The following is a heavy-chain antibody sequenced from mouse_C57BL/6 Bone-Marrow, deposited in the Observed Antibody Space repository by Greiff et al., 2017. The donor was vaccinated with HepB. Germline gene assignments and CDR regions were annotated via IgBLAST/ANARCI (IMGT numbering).Heavy chain of an antibody. J-gene: IGHJ3*01. CDR1: GYTFTSYW. Sequence: QVQLQQPGTELVKPGASVKLSCKASGYTFTSYWMHWVKQRPGQGLEWIGNINPSNGSTKYNEKFKGKATLTADKSSSTAYMQLNSLTSEDSAVYFCARDGYYAWFAYWGQGTLVTVSA. CDR3: ARDGYYAWFAY. D-gene: IGHD2-3*01. V-gene: IGHV1-53*01. CDR2: INPSNGST.